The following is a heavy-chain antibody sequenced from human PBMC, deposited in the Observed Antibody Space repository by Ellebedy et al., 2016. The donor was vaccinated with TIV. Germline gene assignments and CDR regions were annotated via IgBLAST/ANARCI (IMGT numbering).Heavy chain of an antibody. Sequence: MPSETLSLTCTVSGGSISSSSYYWGWIRQPPGKGLEWIGSIYYSGSTYYNPSLKSRVTISVDTSKNQFSLKLSSVTAADTAVYYCARVFYGDSPESFDYWGQGTLVTVSS. CDR2: IYYSGST. CDR1: GGSISSSSYY. D-gene: IGHD4-17*01. J-gene: IGHJ4*02. V-gene: IGHV4-39*07. CDR3: ARVFYGDSPESFDY.